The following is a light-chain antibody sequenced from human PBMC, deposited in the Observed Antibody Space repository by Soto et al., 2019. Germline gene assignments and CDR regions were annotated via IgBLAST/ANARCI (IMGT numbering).Light chain of an antibody. J-gene: IGKJ4*01. Sequence: EIVLTQSPATLSLSPGERATLSCRASQILTNYLNWYQQKPGQAPRLLIYEVSNRATGIPARFSGSGSGTDFTLTISSLEPEDFAVYYCQQRSNSPLTFGGGTKVEVK. CDR1: QILTNY. CDR2: EVS. V-gene: IGKV3-11*01. CDR3: QQRSNSPLT.